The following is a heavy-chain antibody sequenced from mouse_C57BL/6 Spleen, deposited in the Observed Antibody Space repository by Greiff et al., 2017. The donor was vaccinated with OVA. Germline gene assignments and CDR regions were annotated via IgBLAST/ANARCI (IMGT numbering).Heavy chain of an antibody. J-gene: IGHJ2*01. D-gene: IGHD1-1*01. CDR3: ARKTTVVEAGCFDY. Sequence: VQLQQPGAELVMPGASVKLSCKASGYTFTSYWMHWVKQRPGQGLEWIGEIDPSDSYTNYNQKFKGKSTLTVDKYSSTAYMQLSSLTSEDSAVYYCARKTTVVEAGCFDYWGQGTTLTVSS. CDR1: GYTFTSYW. V-gene: IGHV1-69*01. CDR2: IDPSDSYT.